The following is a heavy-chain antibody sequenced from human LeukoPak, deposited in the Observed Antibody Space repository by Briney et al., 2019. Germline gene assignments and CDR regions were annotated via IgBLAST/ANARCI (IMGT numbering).Heavy chain of an antibody. J-gene: IGHJ4*02. V-gene: IGHV1-18*01. CDR3: ATAEVGRIARFDY. CDR1: GYTFTSYG. CDR2: ISAYNGNT. Sequence: ASVKVSCKASGYTFTSYGISWVRQAPGQGLEWMGWISAYNGNTNYAQKLQGRVTMTTDTSTSTAYMELSSLRSEDTAVYYCATAEVGRIARFDYWGQGTLVTVSS. D-gene: IGHD2-15*01.